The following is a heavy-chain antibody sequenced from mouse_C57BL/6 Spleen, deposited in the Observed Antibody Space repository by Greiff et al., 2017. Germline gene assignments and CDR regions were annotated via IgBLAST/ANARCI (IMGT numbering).Heavy chain of an antibody. J-gene: IGHJ2*01. CDR1: GYAFSSYW. CDR3: ARSPRHYFDY. V-gene: IGHV1-80*01. CDR2: IYPGDGDT. Sequence: QVQLQQSGPELVKPGASVTISCNASGYAFSSYWMNWVKQRPGKGLVWIGQIYPGDGDTNYNGKFKGKATLTADKSSSTAYMQLSSLTSEDSAFYFCARSPRHYFDYWGQGTTVTVSS.